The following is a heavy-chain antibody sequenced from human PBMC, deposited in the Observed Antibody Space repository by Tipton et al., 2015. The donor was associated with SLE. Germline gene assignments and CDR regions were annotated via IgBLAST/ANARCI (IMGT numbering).Heavy chain of an antibody. V-gene: IGHV4-59*01. Sequence: TLSLTCTVPGGSISSYYWSWIRQPPGKGLEWIGYIYYSGSTNYNPSLKSRVTISVDTSKNQFSLKLSSVTAADTAVYYCARGNPRIAARPLYYYYYMDVWGKGTTVTVSS. D-gene: IGHD6-6*01. CDR3: ARGNPRIAARPLYYYYYMDV. CDR2: IYYSGST. CDR1: GGSISSYY. J-gene: IGHJ6*03.